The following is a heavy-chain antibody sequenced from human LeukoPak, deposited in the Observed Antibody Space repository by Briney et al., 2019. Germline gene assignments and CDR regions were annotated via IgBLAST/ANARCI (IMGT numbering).Heavy chain of an antibody. CDR1: GGSITSGNYY. CDR3: ASRLNYSIRRGDAFDI. J-gene: IGHJ3*02. V-gene: IGHV4-39*07. Sequence: SETLSLTCTLSGGSITSGNYYWGWIRQPPGKGLEWIGSIYYSGNTYYNWSLKSRVTISVDTSKNQFSLKLTSVTAADTAVYYCASRLNYSIRRGDAFDIWGQGTLVTVSS. D-gene: IGHD5-24*01. CDR2: IYYSGNT.